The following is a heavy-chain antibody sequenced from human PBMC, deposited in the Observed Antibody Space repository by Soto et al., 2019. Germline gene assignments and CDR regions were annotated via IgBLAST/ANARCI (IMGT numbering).Heavy chain of an antibody. CDR2: IYHTVNT. CDR3: ARDYYDSSDYTTNWFDP. Sequence: PSETLSLTCTVSGGSISNSRYYWAWIRHPPGKGLEWIGSIYHTVNTYYNPSLRSRVTISVDTSKNQFSLKLTSVTAADTAVYYCARDYYDSSDYTTNWFDPWGQGTLVTVSS. V-gene: IGHV4-39*01. D-gene: IGHD3-22*01. CDR1: GGSISNSRYY. J-gene: IGHJ5*02.